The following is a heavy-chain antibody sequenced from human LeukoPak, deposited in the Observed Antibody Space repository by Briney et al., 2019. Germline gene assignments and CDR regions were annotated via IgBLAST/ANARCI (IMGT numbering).Heavy chain of an antibody. Sequence: SETLSLTCAVYGGSFSGYYWSWIRQPPGKGLEWIGEISHSGSTNYNPSLKSRVTISVDTSKNRFSLKLNSVTAADTAVYYCARVHSNYLQLWLSHFDSWGQGTLVTVSS. CDR1: GGSFSGYY. CDR3: ARVHSNYLQLWLSHFDS. D-gene: IGHD5-18*01. CDR2: ISHSGST. J-gene: IGHJ4*02. V-gene: IGHV4-34*01.